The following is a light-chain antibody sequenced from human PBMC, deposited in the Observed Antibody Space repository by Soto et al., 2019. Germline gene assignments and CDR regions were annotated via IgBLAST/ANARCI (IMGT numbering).Light chain of an antibody. CDR1: SSNIGAGYD. CDR2: GTT. V-gene: IGLV1-40*01. Sequence: QSVLTQTPSVSGAPGQRVTISCNGRSSNIGAGYDVHWYQHLPGTAPKLLIYGTTNRPSGVPDRFSGSKSGISASLAITGLQAEDEADYYCHSYDSSLSASVFGAGTKLTVL. J-gene: IGLJ1*01. CDR3: HSYDSSLSASV.